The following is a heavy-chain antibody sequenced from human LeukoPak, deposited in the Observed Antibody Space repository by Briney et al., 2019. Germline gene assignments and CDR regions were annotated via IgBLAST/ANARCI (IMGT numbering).Heavy chain of an antibody. CDR1: GGSISSANYY. V-gene: IGHV4-61*02. J-gene: IGHJ6*03. D-gene: IGHD3-10*01. CDR3: ARRGRLWFGEPYMDV. CDR2: FYNSGST. Sequence: PSQTLSLTCTVSGGSISSANYYWSWIRQPAGKGLEWIGRFYNSGSTNYNPSLKSRVTISVDTSKNQFSLKLSSVTAADTAVYYCARRGRLWFGEPYMDVWGKGTTVTISS.